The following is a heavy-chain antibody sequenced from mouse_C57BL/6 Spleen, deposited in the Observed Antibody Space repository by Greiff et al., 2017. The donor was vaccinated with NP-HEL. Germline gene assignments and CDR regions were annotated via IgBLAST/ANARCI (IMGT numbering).Heavy chain of an antibody. J-gene: IGHJ2*01. CDR3: TQTAQASAYYFDY. Sequence: VQLKESGAELVRPGASVKLSCTASGFNIKDDYMHWVKQRPEQGLEWIGWIDPENGDTEYASKFQGKATITADTSSNTAYLQLSSLTSEDTAVYYCTQTAQASAYYFDYWGQGTTLTVSS. CDR2: IDPENGDT. D-gene: IGHD3-2*02. V-gene: IGHV14-4*01. CDR1: GFNIKDDY.